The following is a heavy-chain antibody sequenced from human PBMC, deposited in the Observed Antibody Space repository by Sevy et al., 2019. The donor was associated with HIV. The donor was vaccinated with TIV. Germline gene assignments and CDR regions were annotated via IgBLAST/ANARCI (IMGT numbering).Heavy chain of an antibody. Sequence: GGSLRLSCAASGFTFSDYWRSWVRQSPGKGLEWVATIKQDESEKYYVDSVKGRFAISRDNVKNSVSLQMNGLRVEDTALYYCAREVGGFNWRPYYFDSWGQGTLVTVSS. J-gene: IGHJ4*02. CDR2: IKQDESEK. V-gene: IGHV3-7*01. CDR3: AREVGGFNWRPYYFDS. D-gene: IGHD3-3*01. CDR1: GFTFSDYW.